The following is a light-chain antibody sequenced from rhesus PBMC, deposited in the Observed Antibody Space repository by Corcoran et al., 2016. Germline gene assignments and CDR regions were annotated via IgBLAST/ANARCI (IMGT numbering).Light chain of an antibody. CDR2: EAS. J-gene: IGKJ3*01. Sequence: DIQMTQSPSSLSASVGDRVTIPCRASQGITNDLAWYQQKPGETPKLLIYEASSLQSGIPSRFSGSGSGTDFTLTISSLQSEDFATYYCQHYYSTPPTFGPGTKLDIK. CDR1: QGITND. V-gene: IGKV1-25*01. CDR3: QHYYSTPPT.